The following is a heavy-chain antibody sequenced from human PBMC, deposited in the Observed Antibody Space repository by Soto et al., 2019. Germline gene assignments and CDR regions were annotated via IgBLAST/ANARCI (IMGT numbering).Heavy chain of an antibody. V-gene: IGHV3-33*08. D-gene: IGHD6-6*01. CDR1: GFTFSSYA. CDR3: ARDQGQYSSPFRYYGMDV. J-gene: IGHJ6*02. CDR2: IWYDGSNK. Sequence: PGGSLRLSCAASGFTFSSYAMHWVRQAPGKGLEWVAVIWYDGSNKYYADSVKGRFTISRDNSKNTLYLQMNSLRAEDTAVYYCARDQGQYSSPFRYYGMDVWGQGTTVTVSS.